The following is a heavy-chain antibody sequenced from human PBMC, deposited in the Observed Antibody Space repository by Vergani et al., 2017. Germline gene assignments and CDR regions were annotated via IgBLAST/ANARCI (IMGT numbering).Heavy chain of an antibody. CDR2: ISNDGSKK. D-gene: IGHD3-10*01. J-gene: IGHJ6*03. CDR1: GFTFSTYA. Sequence: VQLLESGGSLKQPGGSVRLSCAASGFTFSTYAMHWVRQAPGKGLEWVAVISNDGSKKYYADSVKGRFTISRDNSKNTLDLQMNSLRTQDTDVYYCAKAGSVTSGSQKYNIYMDVWGKGTTVTV. V-gene: IGHV3-30*18. CDR3: AKAGSVTSGSQKYNIYMDV.